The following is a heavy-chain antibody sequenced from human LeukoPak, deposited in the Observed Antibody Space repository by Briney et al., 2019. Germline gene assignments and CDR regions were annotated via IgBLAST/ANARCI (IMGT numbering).Heavy chain of an antibody. CDR1: GGTFGSYA. CDR2: IIPIFGIA. V-gene: IGHV1-69*04. Sequence: GASVKVSCKASGGTFGSYAISWVRQAPGQGLEWMGRIIPIFGIANYAQKFQGRVTITADKSTSTAYMELSSLRSEDTAVYYCASGPDFWSGYAAGDAFDIWGQGTMVTVSS. CDR3: ASGPDFWSGYAAGDAFDI. J-gene: IGHJ3*02. D-gene: IGHD3-3*01.